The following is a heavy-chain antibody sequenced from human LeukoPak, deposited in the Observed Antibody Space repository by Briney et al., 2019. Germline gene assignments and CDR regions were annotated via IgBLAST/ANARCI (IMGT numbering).Heavy chain of an antibody. V-gene: IGHV3-23*01. CDR3: ARDPWFGELDY. CDR1: GFTFSSYA. CDR2: ISGSGGST. D-gene: IGHD3-10*01. Sequence: GGSLRLSCAASGFTFSSYAMSWVRQAPGKGLEWVSAISGSGGSTYYADSVKGRFTISRDNAKNSLYLQMNSLRAEDTAVYYCARDPWFGELDYWGQGTLVTVSS. J-gene: IGHJ4*02.